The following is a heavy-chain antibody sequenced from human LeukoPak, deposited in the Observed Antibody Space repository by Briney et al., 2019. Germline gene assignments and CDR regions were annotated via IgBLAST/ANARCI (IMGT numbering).Heavy chain of an antibody. V-gene: IGHV4-39*07. CDR1: GGSISSSSYY. CDR2: IYYSGST. D-gene: IGHD5-18*01. J-gene: IGHJ4*02. CDR3: AKEGSYGYSRGY. Sequence: SETLSLTCTVSGGSISSSSYYWGWIRQPPGKGLEWIGSIYYSGSTYYNPSLKSRVTISVDTSKNQFSLKLSSVTAADTAVYYCAKEGSYGYSRGYWGQGTLVTVSS.